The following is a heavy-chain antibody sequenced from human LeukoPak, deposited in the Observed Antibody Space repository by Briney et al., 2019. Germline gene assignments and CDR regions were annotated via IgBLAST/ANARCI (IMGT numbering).Heavy chain of an antibody. CDR2: TNVDDSSK. J-gene: IGHJ4*02. CDR3: ARDRAYSTFDF. CDR1: GFTFSTSW. D-gene: IGHD4-11*01. Sequence: GGSLRLSCAASGFTFSTSWMTWVRQAPGNGLERVAITNVDDSSKSYLDSVKGRFTISRDNARNSLYLQMNNLRAEDTAVYYCARDRAYSTFDFWGQGTLVAVSS. V-gene: IGHV3-7*01.